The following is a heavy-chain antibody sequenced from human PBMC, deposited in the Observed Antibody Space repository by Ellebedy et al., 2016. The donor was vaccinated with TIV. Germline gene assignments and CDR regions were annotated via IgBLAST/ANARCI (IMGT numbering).Heavy chain of an antibody. Sequence: PGGSLRLSCATSGFIFIDYAISWVRQPPGKGLEWVPTFCGRGESTFAADSVKGRFTISRDFSKRTVYLQMNSLRVEDTAVYFCATRGHSIGWFADWGQGTLVTVSS. V-gene: IGHV3-23*01. CDR2: FCGRGEST. J-gene: IGHJ5*02. CDR1: GFIFIDYA. CDR3: ATRGHSIGWFAD. D-gene: IGHD3-22*01.